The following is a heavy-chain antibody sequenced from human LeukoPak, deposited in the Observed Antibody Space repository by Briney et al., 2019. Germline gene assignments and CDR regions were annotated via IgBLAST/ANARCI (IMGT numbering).Heavy chain of an antibody. CDR3: AKWVYSGSSRSFDD. V-gene: IGHV3-23*01. Sequence: GGSLRLSCAASGFTFNSYAMSWVRQAPGKGLEWVSAISGSGGSTYYADSVKGRFTISRDNSKNTLYLQLNSLRAEDTAVYYCAKWVYSGSSRSFDDWGQGTLVTVSS. CDR1: GFTFNSYA. J-gene: IGHJ4*02. D-gene: IGHD1-26*01. CDR2: ISGSGGST.